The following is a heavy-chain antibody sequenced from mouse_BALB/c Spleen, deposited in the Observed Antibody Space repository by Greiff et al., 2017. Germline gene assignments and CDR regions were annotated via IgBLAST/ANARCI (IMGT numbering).Heavy chain of an antibody. Sequence: QVQLQQSGAELVRPGTSVKISCKASGYTFTNYWLGWVKQRPGHGLEWIGDIYPGGGYTNYNEKFKGKATLTADTSSSTAYMQLSSLTSEDSAVYFCARWNYYGRGGYFDVWGAGTTVTVSS. CDR1: GYTFTNYW. CDR3: ARWNYYGRGGYFDV. D-gene: IGHD1-1*01. V-gene: IGHV1-63*02. J-gene: IGHJ1*01. CDR2: IYPGGGYT.